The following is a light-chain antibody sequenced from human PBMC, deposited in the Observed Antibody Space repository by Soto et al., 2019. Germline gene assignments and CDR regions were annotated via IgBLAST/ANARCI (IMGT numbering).Light chain of an antibody. V-gene: IGLV2-14*01. CDR1: SSDVGDYNY. CDR2: DVS. CDR3: SSYTSSSLDV. Sequence: QSALTQPASVSGSPRQSITVSCTGTSSDVGDYNYVSWYQQRPGKAPKLMIFDVSNRPSGVSNRFSGSKSGNTASLTISGLQAEDEADYYCSSYTSSSLDVFGPGTKLTV. J-gene: IGLJ1*01.